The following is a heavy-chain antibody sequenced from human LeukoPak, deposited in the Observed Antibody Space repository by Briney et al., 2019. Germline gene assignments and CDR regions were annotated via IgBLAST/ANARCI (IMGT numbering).Heavy chain of an antibody. V-gene: IGHV3-74*01. D-gene: IGHD4-23*01. CDR1: GFTFSNYW. CDR3: ARDYGGAFDV. CDR2: INSDGSST. Sequence: GGSLRLSCAASGFTFSNYWMHWVRQAPGKGLVWVSLINSDGSSTNYADSVKGRFTIYRDNAKNTLYLQMNSLRAEDTAVYYCARDYGGAFDVWGQGTMVTVSS. J-gene: IGHJ3*01.